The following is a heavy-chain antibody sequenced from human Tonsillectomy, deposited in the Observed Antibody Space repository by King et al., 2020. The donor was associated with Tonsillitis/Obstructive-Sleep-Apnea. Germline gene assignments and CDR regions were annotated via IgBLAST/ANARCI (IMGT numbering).Heavy chain of an antibody. CDR1: GFTVTNNY. V-gene: IGHV3-53*01. Sequence: QLVQSGGGLIQPGGSLRLSCAASGFTVTNNYMSWVRQAPGKGLEFVSVIYSGGSTYYADSVKGRFTISRDNSKNTLYLQMNSLRAEDTAVYYCATLKTGYCSGGSCLGRAFDVWGQGTMVTVSS. J-gene: IGHJ3*01. D-gene: IGHD2-15*01. CDR3: ATLKTGYCSGGSCLGRAFDV. CDR2: IYSGGST.